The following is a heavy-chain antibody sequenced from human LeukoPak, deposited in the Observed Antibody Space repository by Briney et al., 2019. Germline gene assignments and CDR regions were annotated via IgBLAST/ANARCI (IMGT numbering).Heavy chain of an antibody. V-gene: IGHV3-11*05. Sequence: GGSLRLSCAASGFTFSDYYMSWIRQAPGKGLEWVSYINSSSSYTNYADSVKGRFTISRDNAKNSLYLQMNSLRAEDTAVYYCARGTYYYDSHYWGQGTLVTVSS. CDR2: INSSSSYT. CDR1: GFTFSDYY. J-gene: IGHJ4*02. CDR3: ARGTYYYDSHY. D-gene: IGHD3-22*01.